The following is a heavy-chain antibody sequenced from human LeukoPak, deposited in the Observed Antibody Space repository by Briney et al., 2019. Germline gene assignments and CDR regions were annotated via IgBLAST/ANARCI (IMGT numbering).Heavy chain of an antibody. CDR3: AGTRYQLLSYYYGMDV. V-gene: IGHV1-8*01. CDR1: GYTFTSYD. D-gene: IGHD2-2*01. CDR2: MNPNSGNT. J-gene: IGHJ6*02. Sequence: ASVKVSCKASGYTFTSYDINWVRQATGQGLEWMGWMNPNSGNTGYAQKFQGRVTMTRNTSISTAYMELSSLRSEDTAVYYCAGTRYQLLSYYYGMDVWGQGTTVTVSS.